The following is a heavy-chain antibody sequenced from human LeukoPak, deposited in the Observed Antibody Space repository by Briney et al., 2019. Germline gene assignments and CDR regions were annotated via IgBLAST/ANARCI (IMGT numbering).Heavy chain of an antibody. CDR2: IKQDGSEK. V-gene: IGHV3-7*01. CDR1: GFPFSTYW. D-gene: IGHD6-19*01. J-gene: IGHJ6*02. CDR3: ARDRAGWCEGHYYYGIDV. Sequence: GGSLRLSCAASGFPFSTYWMSWVRQAPGKGLEWVANIKQDGSEKYYVDSVKGRVTISRNNAKNSLYLQMDSPRADDTAVYYCARDRAGWCEGHYYYGIDVWGQGTTVTVSS.